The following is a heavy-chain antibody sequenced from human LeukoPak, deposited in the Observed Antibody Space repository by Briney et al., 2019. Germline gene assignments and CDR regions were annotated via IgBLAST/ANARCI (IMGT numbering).Heavy chain of an antibody. Sequence: GGSLRLSCVASEFTFSSYNMNWVRQAPGKGLEWLSSINPSSSYINYADSVKGRFTISRDNAKNTLYLQMNSLRAEDTAVYYCARDLNSYGSTGGDYWGQGTLVTVSS. V-gene: IGHV3-21*01. D-gene: IGHD5-18*01. J-gene: IGHJ4*02. CDR1: EFTFSSYN. CDR2: INPSSSYI. CDR3: ARDLNSYGSTGGDY.